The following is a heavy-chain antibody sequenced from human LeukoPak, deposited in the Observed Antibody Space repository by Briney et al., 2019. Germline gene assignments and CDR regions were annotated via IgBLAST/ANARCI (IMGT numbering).Heavy chain of an antibody. J-gene: IGHJ6*03. CDR1: GFTFDDYA. D-gene: IGHD1-26*01. CDR2: ISWNSGSI. V-gene: IGHV3-9*03. Sequence: PGGSLRLSCGASGFTFDDYAMHWVRQVPGKGLEWVSGISWNSGSIGYADSVKGRFTISRDNAKNSLYLQMNSLRAEDMALYYCAKASGSYDYYYMDVWGEGTTVTVSS. CDR3: AKASGSYDYYYMDV.